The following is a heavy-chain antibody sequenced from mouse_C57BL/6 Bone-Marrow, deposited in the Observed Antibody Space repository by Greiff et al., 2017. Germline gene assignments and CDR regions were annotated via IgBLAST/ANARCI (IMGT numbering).Heavy chain of an antibody. D-gene: IGHD4-1*01. Sequence: QVQLQQPGAELVKPGASVKLSCKASGYTFTSYWMQWVKQRPGQGLEWIGEIDPSDSYTNYNQKFKGKATLTVATSTSTAYMQLSSLTSEDSAVYDCAREYWDWYVDVWGTGTTVTVSS. CDR1: GYTFTSYW. CDR2: IDPSDSYT. V-gene: IGHV1-50*01. CDR3: AREYWDWYVDV. J-gene: IGHJ1*03.